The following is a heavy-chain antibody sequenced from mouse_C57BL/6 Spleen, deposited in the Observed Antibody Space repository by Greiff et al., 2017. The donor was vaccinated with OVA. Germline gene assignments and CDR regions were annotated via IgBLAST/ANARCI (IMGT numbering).Heavy chain of an antibody. D-gene: IGHD2-4*01. CDR2: INPNYGTT. V-gene: IGHV1-39*01. CDR1: GYSFTDYN. Sequence: EVHLVESGPELVKPGASVKISCKASGYSFTDYNMNWVKQSNGKSLEWIGVINPNYGTTSYNQKFKGKATLTVDQSSSTAYMQLNSLTSEDSAVYYCARGGAYYDYSYAMDYWGQGTSVTVSS. CDR3: ARGGAYYDYSYAMDY. J-gene: IGHJ4*01.